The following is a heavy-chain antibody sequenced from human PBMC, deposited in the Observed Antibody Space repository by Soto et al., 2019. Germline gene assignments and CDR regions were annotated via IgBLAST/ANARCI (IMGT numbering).Heavy chain of an antibody. D-gene: IGHD6-19*01. CDR2: VSHDGRNT. J-gene: IGHJ4*02. V-gene: IGHV3-30*18. Sequence: VQLVESGGGVGQAGGYLRLSCAASGFTFSDYAMHWVRQAPGKGLEWVAVVSHDGRNTHYADSVKGRFTIYRDSSKNTGSLEMTSLRAEDTAVYYFAKGGRQWLVTSDFNYWGQGALVTVSS. CDR1: GFTFSDYA. CDR3: AKGGRQWLVTSDFNY.